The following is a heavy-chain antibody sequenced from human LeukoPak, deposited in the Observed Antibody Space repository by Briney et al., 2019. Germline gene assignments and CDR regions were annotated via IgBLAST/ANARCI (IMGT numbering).Heavy chain of an antibody. CDR1: GYTFTGYY. CDR3: AREGGGVGASKNFDS. D-gene: IGHD1-26*01. J-gene: IGHJ4*02. V-gene: IGHV1-2*02. Sequence: ASVNVSCKASGYTFTGYYFHWMRQAHAQGLEWMGCINPKTGATNFARRFQGRVTMTWDTSISTAYMDLNSLRSDDTAVYFCAREGGGVGASKNFDSWGQGALVTVSS. CDR2: INPKTGAT.